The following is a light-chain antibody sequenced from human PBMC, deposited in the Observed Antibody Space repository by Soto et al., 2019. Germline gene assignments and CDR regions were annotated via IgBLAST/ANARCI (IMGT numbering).Light chain of an antibody. V-gene: IGKV3-20*01. J-gene: IGKJ2*01. Sequence: EIVLMQSPGTLSLSPGERATLSCRASQTLRRTYIAWYQQKPGQAPRVLIYGASKRATGIPDRFSGSGSGTDSSLTISRLEPEDFAVYYCHQYDNAPQTYGQGTKVEIK. CDR2: GAS. CDR1: QTLRRTY. CDR3: HQYDNAPQT.